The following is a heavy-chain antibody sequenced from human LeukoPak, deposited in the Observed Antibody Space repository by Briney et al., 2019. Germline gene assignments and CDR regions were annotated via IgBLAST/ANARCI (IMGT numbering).Heavy chain of an antibody. Sequence: GGSLRLSCVASGFTVSSNYMSWVRQAPGKGLEWVSVIYSGGSTYYADSVKGRFTISRDNSKNTLYLQMNSLRLEDTAGYYCAKGAGYSSNWNFDYWGQGTLVTVSS. D-gene: IGHD6-13*01. J-gene: IGHJ4*02. V-gene: IGHV3-53*01. CDR1: GFTVSSNY. CDR3: AKGAGYSSNWNFDY. CDR2: IYSGGST.